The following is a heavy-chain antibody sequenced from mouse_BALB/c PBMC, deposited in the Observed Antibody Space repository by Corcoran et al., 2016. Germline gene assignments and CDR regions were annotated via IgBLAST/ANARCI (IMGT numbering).Heavy chain of an antibody. CDR1: GFSLSTSGMG. Sequence: QVTLKESGPGILQPSQTLSLTCSFSGFSLSTSGMGVSWIRQPSGKGLEWLAHIYWDDDKRYNPSLKSRLTISKDTSSNQVFLKITSVDTADTATYYCARDSSCYFDYWGQGTTLTVSS. D-gene: IGHD3-2*01. J-gene: IGHJ2*01. CDR2: IYWDDDK. V-gene: IGHV8-12*01. CDR3: ARDSSCYFDY.